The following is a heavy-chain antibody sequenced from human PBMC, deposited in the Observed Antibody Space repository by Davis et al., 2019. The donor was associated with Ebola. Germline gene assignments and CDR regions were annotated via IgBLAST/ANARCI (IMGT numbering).Heavy chain of an antibody. V-gene: IGHV3-48*03. D-gene: IGHD4-17*01. CDR1: GFTFSSYE. CDR2: ITNSGTST. Sequence: GESLKISCAASGFTFSSYEMNWVRQAPGKGLEWVSYITNSGTSTYYADSVKGRFTISRDNAKNSLYLQMNSLRAEDTAVYYCARDRRSGNDDYKRGEYWGQGTLVTVSS. J-gene: IGHJ4*02. CDR3: ARDRRSGNDDYKRGEY.